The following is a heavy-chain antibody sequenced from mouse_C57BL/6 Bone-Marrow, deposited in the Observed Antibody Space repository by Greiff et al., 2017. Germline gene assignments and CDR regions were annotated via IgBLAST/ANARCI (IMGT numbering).Heavy chain of an antibody. J-gene: IGHJ2*01. Sequence: EVKLMESGGDLVKPGGSLKLSCAASGFTFSSYGMSWVRQTPDKRLEWVATISSGGSYTYYPDSVKGRFTISRNNAKNTLYLQMSSLKSEDTAMDYCASQGDYELDFDYWGQGTTLTVSS. V-gene: IGHV5-6*01. CDR1: GFTFSSYG. CDR3: ASQGDYELDFDY. D-gene: IGHD2-4*01. CDR2: ISSGGSYT.